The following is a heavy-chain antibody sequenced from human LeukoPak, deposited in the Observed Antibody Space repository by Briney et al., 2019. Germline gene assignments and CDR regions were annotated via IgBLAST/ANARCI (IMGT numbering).Heavy chain of an antibody. CDR3: ARLELAAAGSRWFDP. D-gene: IGHD6-13*01. CDR1: GGSFSGYY. J-gene: IGHJ5*02. CDR2: INHSGST. Sequence: PSETLSLTCAVYGGSFSGYYWSWIRQPPGKGLEWTGEINHSGSTNYHPSLTRRVTISVDTSKNHFSLELTSVTAADTAMYYCARLELAAAGSRWFDPWGQGTLVTVSS. V-gene: IGHV4-34*01.